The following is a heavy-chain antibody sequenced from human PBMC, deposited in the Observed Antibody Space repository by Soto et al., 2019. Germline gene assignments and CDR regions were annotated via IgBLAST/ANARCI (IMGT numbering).Heavy chain of an antibody. Sequence: GGSLRLSCAGSGCTFSNYGLHWVRQAPGKGPEWVAAISYDGSNEYYADSVKGRFTISRDKSKNMLYLQMDSLRPEDTAVYYCAKDGAPRYCTRSSCHPAGAYWGQGTLVTVSS. V-gene: IGHV3-30*18. CDR2: ISYDGSNE. CDR3: AKDGAPRYCTRSSCHPAGAY. CDR1: GCTFSNYG. D-gene: IGHD2-15*01. J-gene: IGHJ4*02.